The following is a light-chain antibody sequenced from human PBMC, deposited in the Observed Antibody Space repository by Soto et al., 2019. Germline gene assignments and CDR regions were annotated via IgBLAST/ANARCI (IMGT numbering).Light chain of an antibody. J-gene: IGKJ5*01. CDR3: QQRYSLPIT. CDR2: DVS. CDR1: QSVRDS. V-gene: IGKV3-11*01. Sequence: EIVLTQSPATLSLSPGERATLSCRSSQSVRDSLIWYQQKPGQAPRLLIYDVSNRSTGIPARFSGSGSGTDFTVTISSLEPADVAVYYCQQRYSLPITFGQGTRLEIK.